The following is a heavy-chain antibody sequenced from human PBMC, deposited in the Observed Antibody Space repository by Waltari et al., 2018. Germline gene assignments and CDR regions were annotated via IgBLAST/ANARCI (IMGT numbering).Heavy chain of an antibody. D-gene: IGHD3-3*01. CDR3: AAGLFGVFVQSFDP. J-gene: IGHJ5*02. V-gene: IGHV1-58*01. Sequence: QMQLLQSGPEVKKPGTSVRVSCKASGFTFTSSSLQWVRQARGQGLEWIGWSVVGSGNRKYAQHFQERVTFTRDMATSTAYMELKSLTSEESAVYYCAAGLFGVFVQSFDPWGQGTLVTVSS. CDR1: GFTFTSSS. CDR2: SVVGSGNR.